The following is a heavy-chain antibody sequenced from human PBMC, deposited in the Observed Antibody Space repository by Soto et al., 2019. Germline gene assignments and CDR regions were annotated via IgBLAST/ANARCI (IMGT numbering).Heavy chain of an antibody. CDR2: IYHSGST. J-gene: IGHJ4*02. V-gene: IGHV4-30-4*01. CDR1: GASINTDDPY. CDR3: ATVRSRWNIDY. Sequence: QVQLQESGPGLVKPSQTLSLTCSVSGASINTDDPYWAWLRQPPGKGREWIGYIYHSGSTHYNPSLESRIFTSLDTSKKQFSLQLTSVTAADTAVYYCATVRSRWNIDYWGQGTLVTVSS. D-gene: IGHD6-13*01.